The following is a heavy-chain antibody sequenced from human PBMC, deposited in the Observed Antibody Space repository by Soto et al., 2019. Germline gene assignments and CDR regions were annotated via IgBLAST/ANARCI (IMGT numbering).Heavy chain of an antibody. CDR3: ARASRYFDWLLSD. J-gene: IGHJ4*02. V-gene: IGHV4-39*01. CDR2: IYYSGNS. Sequence: SETLSLTCTVSGGSISSSSYYWGWIRQPPGKGLEWIGSIYYSGNSDYNPSLTSRVTISVDTSKNQFSLKLTSVTAADTAVYYCARASRYFDWLLSDWGQGTLVTVSS. CDR1: GGSISSSSYY. D-gene: IGHD3-9*01.